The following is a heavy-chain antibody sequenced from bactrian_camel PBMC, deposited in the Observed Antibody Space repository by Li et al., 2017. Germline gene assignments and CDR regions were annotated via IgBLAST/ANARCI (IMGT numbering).Heavy chain of an antibody. Sequence: HVQLVESGGGLVQPGGSLRLSCVVSGWTFSNYYMNWVRQAPGKGLEWVSSIYSDGGNTYYADSVKGRFTISRDNAKNTVYLQMNSLKTEDTAMYYCGACPPNGGGCLQYWDQGTQVTVS. CDR1: GWTFSNYY. J-gene: IGHJ4*01. CDR2: IYSDGGNT. V-gene: IGHV3S6*01. D-gene: IGHD7*01. CDR3: GACPPNGGGCLQY.